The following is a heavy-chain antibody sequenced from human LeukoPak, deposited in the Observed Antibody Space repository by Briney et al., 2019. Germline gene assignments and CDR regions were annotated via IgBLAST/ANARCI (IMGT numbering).Heavy chain of an antibody. D-gene: IGHD3-22*01. CDR2: ISSSGSTI. J-gene: IGHJ4*02. Sequence: GGSLRLSCAASGFTFSDYYMSWIRQAPGKGLEWVSYISSSGSTICYADSVKGRFTISRDNAKNSLYLQINSLRAEDTAVYYCAREGYYYDSSGYHFDYWGQGTLVTVSS. CDR1: GFTFSDYY. V-gene: IGHV3-11*04. CDR3: AREGYYYDSSGYHFDY.